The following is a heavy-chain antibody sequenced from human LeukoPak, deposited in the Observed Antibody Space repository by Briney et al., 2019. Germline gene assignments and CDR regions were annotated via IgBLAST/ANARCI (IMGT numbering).Heavy chain of an antibody. CDR3: ARVTGTTVTTSGAYYFDY. Sequence: ASVKVSCKASGYTFTSYGISWVRQAPGQGLEWMGWISAYNGNTNYAQKLQGRVTMTTDTSTSTAYMELRSLRSDDTAVYHCARVTGTTVTTSGAYYFDYWGQGTLVTVSS. CDR2: ISAYNGNT. CDR1: GYTFTSYG. D-gene: IGHD4-17*01. V-gene: IGHV1-18*04. J-gene: IGHJ4*02.